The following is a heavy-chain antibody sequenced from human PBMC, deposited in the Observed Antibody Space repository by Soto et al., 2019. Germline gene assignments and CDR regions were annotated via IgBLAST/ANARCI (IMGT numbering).Heavy chain of an antibody. Sequence: SETLSLTCAVSGGSISSGGYSWSWIRQAPGKGLEWIGYIYQSGSTYYNPSLKSRVTISVDRSSNQFSLKLSSVTAADTAVYYWARGSKIAFYNWFDPWGQGTLVTVSS. J-gene: IGHJ5*02. CDR3: ARGSKIAFYNWFDP. V-gene: IGHV4-30-2*01. D-gene: IGHD3-3*02. CDR2: IYQSGST. CDR1: GGSISSGGYS.